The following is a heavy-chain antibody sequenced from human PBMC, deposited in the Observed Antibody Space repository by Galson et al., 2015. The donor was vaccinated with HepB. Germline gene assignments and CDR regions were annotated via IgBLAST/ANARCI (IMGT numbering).Heavy chain of an antibody. Sequence: SVKVSCKASGYTFTSYDISWVRQAPGQGLEWMGWIGANNGNTNYAQKLQGRVTMTTDTSTSTAYMELRSLRSDDTAVYYCARAGAVQYDYVWGSDRQYYFDYWGKGTTVTVSS. D-gene: IGHD3-16*02. CDR2: IGANNGNT. CDR3: ARAGAVQYDYVWGSDRQYYFDY. J-gene: IGHJ4*02. V-gene: IGHV1-18*04. CDR1: GYTFTSYD.